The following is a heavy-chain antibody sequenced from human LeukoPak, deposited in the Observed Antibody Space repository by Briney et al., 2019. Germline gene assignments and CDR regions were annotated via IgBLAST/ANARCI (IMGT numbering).Heavy chain of an antibody. CDR1: GYTFTRYY. J-gene: IGHJ4*02. CDR3: AGEAFIEMTTIASAFDF. Sequence: ASVKVSCKTSGYTFTRYYMHWVRQAPGQGLERMGVINPSGGSSRYPQKFQGRVTMTRDTSTSTVYMELSSLRSDDTAVYFCAGEAFIEMTTIASAFDFWGQGTLVTVSS. V-gene: IGHV1-46*01. CDR2: INPSGGSS. D-gene: IGHD5-24*01.